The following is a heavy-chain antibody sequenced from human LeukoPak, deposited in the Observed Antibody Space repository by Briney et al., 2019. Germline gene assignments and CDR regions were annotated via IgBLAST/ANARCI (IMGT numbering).Heavy chain of an antibody. CDR2: MNPNSDNT. V-gene: IGHV1-8*02. CDR3: ARATPGGLHGYSFDY. CDR1: GYTFKNYD. J-gene: IGHJ4*02. Sequence: GASVKVSCKASGYTFKNYDINWVRQATGQGLEWMGWMNPNSDNTGFAQTFQDRVSMTRDTSINTAYMELTSLRSGDTAVYYCARATPGGLHGYSFDYWGQGTVVTVYS. D-gene: IGHD5-24*01.